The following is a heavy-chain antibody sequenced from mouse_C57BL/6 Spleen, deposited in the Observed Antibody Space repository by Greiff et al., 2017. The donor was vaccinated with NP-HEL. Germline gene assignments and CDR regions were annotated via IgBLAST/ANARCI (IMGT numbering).Heavy chain of an antibody. Sequence: EVQLQQSGAELVRPGASVKLSCTASGFNIKDDYMHWVKQRPEQGLEWIGWIDPENGDTEYASKFQGKATITADTSSNTAYLQLSSLTSDDTAVYYCTTRAAQASMDYWGQGTSVTVSS. J-gene: IGHJ4*01. V-gene: IGHV14-4*01. D-gene: IGHD3-2*02. CDR3: TTRAAQASMDY. CDR1: GFNIKDDY. CDR2: IDPENGDT.